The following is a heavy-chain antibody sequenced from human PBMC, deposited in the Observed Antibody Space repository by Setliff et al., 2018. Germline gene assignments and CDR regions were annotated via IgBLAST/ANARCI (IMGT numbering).Heavy chain of an antibody. CDR2: INTNTGNP. Sequence: GASVKVSCKASAYTFTSYAMNWVRQAPGQGLEWMGWINTNTGNPTYAQGFTGRFVLSLDTSVSTAYLQISSLKAEDTAVYYCASARPHFGVVIRSPPDYWGQGTLVTVSS. CDR3: ASARPHFGVVIRSPPDY. V-gene: IGHV7-4-1*02. D-gene: IGHD3-3*01. J-gene: IGHJ4*02. CDR1: AYTFTSYA.